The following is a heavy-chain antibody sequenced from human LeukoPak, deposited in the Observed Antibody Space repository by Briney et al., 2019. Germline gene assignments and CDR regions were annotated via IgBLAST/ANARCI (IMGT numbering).Heavy chain of an antibody. CDR3: ARSDYYYYYGMDV. CDR1: GGSISSYY. V-gene: IGHV4-59*08. Sequence: SETLPLTCTVSGGSISSYYWSWIRQPPGKGLEWIGYIYYSGSTNYNPSLKSRVTISVDTSKNQFSLKLSSVTAADTAVYYCARSDYYYYYGMDVWGQGTTVTVSS. CDR2: IYYSGST. J-gene: IGHJ6*02.